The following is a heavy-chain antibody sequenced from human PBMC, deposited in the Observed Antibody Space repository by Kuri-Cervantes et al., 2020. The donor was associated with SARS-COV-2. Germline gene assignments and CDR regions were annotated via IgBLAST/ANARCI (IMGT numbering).Heavy chain of an antibody. Sequence: SETLSLTCAVYGGSFSGYYWSWIRQPPGKGLEWIGEINHSGSTNYNPSLKSRVTISVDTSENQFSLKLSSVTAADTAVYYCAKSRLTMVRGVITGDFDYWGQGTLVTVSS. J-gene: IGHJ4*02. CDR3: AKSRLTMVRGVITGDFDY. D-gene: IGHD3-10*01. CDR2: INHSGST. V-gene: IGHV4-34*01. CDR1: GGSFSGYY.